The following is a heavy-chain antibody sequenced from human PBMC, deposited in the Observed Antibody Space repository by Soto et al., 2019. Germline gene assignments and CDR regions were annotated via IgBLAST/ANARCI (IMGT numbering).Heavy chain of an antibody. CDR2: FSAYNGNT. D-gene: IGHD2-2*01. CDR3: ARVRGYCSSTSCYGGRYYYYYYMDV. CDR1: GYTFTSYG. J-gene: IGHJ6*03. V-gene: IGHV1-18*01. Sequence: ASVKVSCKASGYTFTSYGISWVRQAPGQGLEWMGWFSAYNGNTNYAQKLQGRVTMTTDTSTSTAYMELRSLRSDDTAVYYCARVRGYCSSTSCYGGRYYYYYYMDVWGKGTTVTVSS.